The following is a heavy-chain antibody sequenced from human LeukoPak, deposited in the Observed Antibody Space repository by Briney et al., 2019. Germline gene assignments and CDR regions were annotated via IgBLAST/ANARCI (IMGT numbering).Heavy chain of an antibody. CDR2: FDPEDGET. CDR1: GYTLTELS. Sequence: GASVKVSCKVSGYTLTELSMHWVRQAPGKGLEWMGGFDPEDGETIYAQKFQGRVTMTEDTSTDTAYMELSSLRSEDTAVYYCARDRADPYYYDSSGFFDIWGQGTMVTVSS. V-gene: IGHV1-24*01. J-gene: IGHJ3*02. CDR3: ARDRADPYYYDSSGFFDI. D-gene: IGHD3-22*01.